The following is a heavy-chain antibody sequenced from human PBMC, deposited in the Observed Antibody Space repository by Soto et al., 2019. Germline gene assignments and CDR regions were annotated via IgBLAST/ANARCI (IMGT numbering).Heavy chain of an antibody. J-gene: IGHJ6*02. CDR2: IYYSGST. CDR3: ARVAVAGWSNYYYGMDV. Sequence: SETLSLTCTVSGGSISSYYWSWIRQPPGKGLEWIGYIYYSGSTNYNPSLKSRVTISVDTSKNQFSLKLSSATAADTAVYYCARVAVAGWSNYYYGMDVWGQGTTVTVSS. D-gene: IGHD6-19*01. V-gene: IGHV4-59*01. CDR1: GGSISSYY.